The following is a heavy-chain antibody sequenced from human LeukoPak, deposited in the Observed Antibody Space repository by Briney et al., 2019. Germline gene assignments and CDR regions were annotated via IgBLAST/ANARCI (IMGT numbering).Heavy chain of an antibody. Sequence: SETLSLTCTVSGGSLSSYYWSWIRQPPGKGLEWIGYIYYSGSTNYNPSLKSRVTISVDTSKNQFSLKLSSVTAADTAVYYCARSRSSSAEYFQHWGQGTLVTVSS. CDR3: ARSRSSSAEYFQH. CDR1: GGSLSSYY. V-gene: IGHV4-59*08. J-gene: IGHJ1*01. D-gene: IGHD6-6*01. CDR2: IYYSGST.